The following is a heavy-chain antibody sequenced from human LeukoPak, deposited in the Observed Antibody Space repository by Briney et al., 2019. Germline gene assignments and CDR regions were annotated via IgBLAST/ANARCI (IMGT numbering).Heavy chain of an antibody. Sequence: SETLSLTCTVSGGSISSGSYYWSWIRQPAGKGLEWIGRIYTSGSTNYNPSLKSRVTISVDTSKNQFSLKLSSVTAAGTAVYYCARGNYYDRLYAPYYFDYWGQGTLVTVSS. CDR1: GGSISSGSYY. V-gene: IGHV4-61*02. CDR3: ARGNYYDRLYAPYYFDY. J-gene: IGHJ4*02. D-gene: IGHD3-22*01. CDR2: IYTSGST.